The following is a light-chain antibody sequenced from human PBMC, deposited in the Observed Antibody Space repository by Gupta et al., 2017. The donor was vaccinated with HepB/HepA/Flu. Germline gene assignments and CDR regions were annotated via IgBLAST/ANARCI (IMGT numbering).Light chain of an antibody. J-gene: IGLJ1*01. Sequence: SALTQPRSVSGSPGQSVTISCTGTSSDIGAYNYVSWYQQHPGKAPKLMFHDVNERPSGVPDRFSGSKSGNTASLTISGLQAEDEADYYCCSYAGSYTYVFGTETKVTVL. CDR1: SSDIGAYNY. CDR2: DVN. V-gene: IGLV2-11*01. CDR3: CSYAGSYTYV.